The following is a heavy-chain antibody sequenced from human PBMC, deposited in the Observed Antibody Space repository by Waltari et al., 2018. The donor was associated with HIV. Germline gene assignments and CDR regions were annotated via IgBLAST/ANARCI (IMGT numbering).Heavy chain of an antibody. V-gene: IGHV4-34*01. J-gene: IGHJ6*02. CDR2: INHSGST. Sequence: QVQLQQWGAGLLKPSETLSLTCAVYGGSFSGYYWTWIRQPPGKGPEWIGEINHSGSTNYHPSLKSLVTISVDTSKNQFSLKLSSVTAADTAVYYCARGRGSSPGGYYYYYYGMDVWGQGTTVTVSS. CDR3: ARGRGSSPGGYYYYYYGMDV. CDR1: GGSFSGYY. D-gene: IGHD2-2*01.